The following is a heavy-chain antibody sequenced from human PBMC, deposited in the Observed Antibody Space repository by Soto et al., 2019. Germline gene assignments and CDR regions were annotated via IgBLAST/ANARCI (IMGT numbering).Heavy chain of an antibody. Sequence: TLSLTCTVSGGSISSGGYYWSWIRQHPGKGLEWIGYIYYSGSTYYNPPLRSRVTISIDTSKNHFFLNLSSVTAADTAVYYCARIGLTTALLWGQGTLVTVSS. CDR1: GGSISSGGYY. V-gene: IGHV4-30-4*08. CDR2: IYYSGST. J-gene: IGHJ4*02. CDR3: ARIGLTTALL. D-gene: IGHD4-17*01.